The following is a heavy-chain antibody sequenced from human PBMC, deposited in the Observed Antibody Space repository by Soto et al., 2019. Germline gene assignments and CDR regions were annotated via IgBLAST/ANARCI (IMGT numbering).Heavy chain of an antibody. CDR1: GFTFSSYS. J-gene: IGHJ4*02. Sequence: SGGSLRLSCAASGFTFSSYSMNWVRQAPGKGLEWVSSISSSSSYIYYADSVKGRFTISRDNAKNSLYLQMNSLRAEDTAVYYCARDFTYSSSSGGDYWCQGTLVTVSS. CDR3: ARDFTYSSSSGGDY. CDR2: ISSSSSYI. D-gene: IGHD6-6*01. V-gene: IGHV3-21*01.